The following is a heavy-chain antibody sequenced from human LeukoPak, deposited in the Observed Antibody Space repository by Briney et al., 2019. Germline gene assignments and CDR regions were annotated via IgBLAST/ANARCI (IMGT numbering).Heavy chain of an antibody. CDR3: ARDYTYNRFVVVPAASN. Sequence: GGSLRLSCAASGFTFSSYSMNWVRQAPGKGLEWVSSISSSSSYIYYADSVKGRFTISRDNAKNSLYLQMNSLRAEDTAVYYCARDYTYNRFVVVPAASNWGQGTLVTVSS. CDR1: GFTFSSYS. V-gene: IGHV3-21*01. J-gene: IGHJ4*02. CDR2: ISSSSSYI. D-gene: IGHD2-2*01.